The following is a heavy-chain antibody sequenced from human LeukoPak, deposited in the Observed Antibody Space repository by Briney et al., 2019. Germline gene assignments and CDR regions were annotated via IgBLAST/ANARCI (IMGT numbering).Heavy chain of an antibody. V-gene: IGHV4-61*01. D-gene: IGHD5-24*01. CDR1: GYSISSSYY. J-gene: IGHJ4*02. Sequence: PSETLSLTCTVSGYSISSSYYWSWIRQPPGKGLEWIGYIYYSGSTNYNPSLKSRVTISVDTSKNQFSLKLSSVTAADTAVYYCARFRYSLDGYNYNRFDYWGQGTLVTVSS. CDR2: IYYSGST. CDR3: ARFRYSLDGYNYNRFDY.